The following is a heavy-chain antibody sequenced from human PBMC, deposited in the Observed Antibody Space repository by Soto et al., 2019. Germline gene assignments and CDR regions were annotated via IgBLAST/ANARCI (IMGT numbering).Heavy chain of an antibody. CDR1: GGTISGYY. CDR3: ARDLWGYCGTDCYPLDV. D-gene: IGHD2-21*02. Sequence: SETLSLTCTVSGGTISGYYWSWIRQPPGKGLEWIGYMYNTGSTVYNPSFKSRVTISVDTSKNQFSLKLNSVTAADTAVYYCARDLWGYCGTDCYPLDVWGQGTTVTVSS. V-gene: IGHV4-59*01. CDR2: MYNTGST. J-gene: IGHJ6*02.